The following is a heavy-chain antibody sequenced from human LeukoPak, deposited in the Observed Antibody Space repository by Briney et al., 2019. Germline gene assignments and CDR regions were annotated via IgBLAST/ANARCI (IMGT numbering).Heavy chain of an antibody. J-gene: IGHJ4*02. CDR2: FSGSGGST. CDR1: GFTFSSYA. CDR3: ATQPSVTPDY. V-gene: IGHV3-23*01. Sequence: GGSLRLSCAASGFTFSSYAMSWVRQAPGKGLEWVSAFSGSGGSTYYADSVKGRFTISRDNSKNTLYLQMNSLRAEDTAVYYCATQPSVTPDYWGQGTLVTVSS. D-gene: IGHD2-21*02.